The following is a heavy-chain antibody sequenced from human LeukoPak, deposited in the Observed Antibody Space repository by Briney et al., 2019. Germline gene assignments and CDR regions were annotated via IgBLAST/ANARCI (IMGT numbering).Heavy chain of an antibody. CDR1: GGSISSSSYY. Sequence: PSETLSLTCTVSGGSISSSSYYWGWIRQPPGKGLEWIGSIYYSGSTYYNPSLKSRVTISVDTSKNQFSLKLSSVTAADTAVYCCARRWVSSIFDYWGQGTLVTVSS. CDR2: IYYSGST. CDR3: ARRWVSSIFDY. V-gene: IGHV4-39*01. D-gene: IGHD1-26*01. J-gene: IGHJ4*02.